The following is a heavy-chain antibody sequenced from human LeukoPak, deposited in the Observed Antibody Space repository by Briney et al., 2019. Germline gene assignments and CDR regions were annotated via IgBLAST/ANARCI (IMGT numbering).Heavy chain of an antibody. Sequence: ASVKVSCKASGGTFSSYAISWVRQAPGQGLEWMGGIIPIFGTANYAQKFQGRVTITADESTSTAYMELSSLRSEDTAVYYCAREFDGGSGSYAYYFDYWGQGTLVTVSP. CDR3: AREFDGGSGSYAYYFDY. D-gene: IGHD3-10*01. CDR2: IIPIFGTA. V-gene: IGHV1-69*13. CDR1: GGTFSSYA. J-gene: IGHJ4*02.